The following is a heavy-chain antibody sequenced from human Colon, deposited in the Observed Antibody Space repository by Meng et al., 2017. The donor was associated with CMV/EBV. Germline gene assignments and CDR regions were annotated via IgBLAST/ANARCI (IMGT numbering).Heavy chain of an antibody. V-gene: IGHV4-30-4*08. Sequence: LRLSCTVSGASISGGDVYWNWLRQSPGKGLEWSGYIYNTGNTFYTPSLKSRVVISLDTSTNQFSLELASATAADTAMYYCARDASAGFGDWGRGILVTVSS. J-gene: IGHJ4*02. CDR3: ARDASAGFGD. D-gene: IGHD3-10*01. CDR2: IYNTGNT. CDR1: GASISGGDVY.